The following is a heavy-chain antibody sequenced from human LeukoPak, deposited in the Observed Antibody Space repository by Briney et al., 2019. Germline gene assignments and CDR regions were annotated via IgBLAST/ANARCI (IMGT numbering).Heavy chain of an antibody. CDR3: AGDSGGIRFLEWLPNYYYYYMDV. Sequence: GASVKVSCNASGYTFTSYGISWVRQAPAPGLEWMGWSSTCNGNTNYAQKLQGRVTVTTDTSTSTAYMELRSLRSDDTAVYYCAGDSGGIRFLEWLPNYYYYYMDVWGKGTTVTVSS. D-gene: IGHD3-3*01. V-gene: IGHV1-18*01. J-gene: IGHJ6*03. CDR1: GYTFTSYG. CDR2: SSTCNGNT.